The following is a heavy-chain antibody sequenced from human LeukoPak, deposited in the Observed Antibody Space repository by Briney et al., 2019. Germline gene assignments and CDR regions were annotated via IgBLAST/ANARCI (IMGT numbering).Heavy chain of an antibody. V-gene: IGHV1-46*01. CDR3: ARAGYDSSGYYGY. Sequence: ASVKVSCKASGYTFTSYGISWVRQAPGQGLEWMGIINPSGGSTNYAQKFQGRVTMTRDTSTSTVYMELSSLRSEDTAVYYCARAGYDSSGYYGYWGQGTLVTVSS. CDR1: GYTFTSYG. J-gene: IGHJ4*02. CDR2: INPSGGST. D-gene: IGHD3-22*01.